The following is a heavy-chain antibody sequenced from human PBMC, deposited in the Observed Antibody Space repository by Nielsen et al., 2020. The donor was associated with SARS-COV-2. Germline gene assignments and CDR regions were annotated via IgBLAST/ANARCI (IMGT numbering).Heavy chain of an antibody. V-gene: IGHV3-23*03. D-gene: IGHD6-13*01. Sequence: GGSLRLSCAASGFTFSSYAMSWVRQAPGKGLEWVSVIYSGGSSTYYADSVKGRFTIFRDNSKNTLYLQMNSLRAEDTAVYYCAKLQFGSIAAATWGQGTLVTVSS. J-gene: IGHJ5*02. CDR2: IYSGGSST. CDR1: GFTFSSYA. CDR3: AKLQFGSIAAAT.